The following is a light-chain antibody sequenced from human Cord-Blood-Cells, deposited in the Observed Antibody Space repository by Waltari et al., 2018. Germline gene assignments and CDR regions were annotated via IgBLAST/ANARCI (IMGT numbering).Light chain of an antibody. CDR2: AAS. V-gene: IGKV1-39*01. CDR1: QSISSY. CDR3: QQSYSTPMYT. Sequence: DIQMNQSPSSLSASVGDRVTITCRASQSISSYLNWYQQKPGKAPKILIYAASSLQSGVPSRFSGSGSATDFTLTISSLQPEDFATYYCQQSYSTPMYTFGQGTKLEIK. J-gene: IGKJ2*01.